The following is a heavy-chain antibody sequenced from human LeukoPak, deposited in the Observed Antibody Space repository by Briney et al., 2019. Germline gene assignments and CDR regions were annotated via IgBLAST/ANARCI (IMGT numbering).Heavy chain of an antibody. V-gene: IGHV3-53*01. CDR2: IYSGGST. J-gene: IGHJ4*02. CDR3: ARDLGSGSGDY. Sequence: GGSLRLSCAASGFTVSSNYMSWVRQAPGKGLERVSVIYSGGSTYYADSVKGRFTISRDNSKNTLYLQMNSLRAEDTAVYYCARDLGSGSGDYWGQGTLVTVSS. D-gene: IGHD3-10*01. CDR1: GFTVSSNY.